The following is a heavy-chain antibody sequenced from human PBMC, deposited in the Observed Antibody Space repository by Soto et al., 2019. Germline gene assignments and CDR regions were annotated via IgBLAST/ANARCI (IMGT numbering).Heavy chain of an antibody. Sequence: PSEALSRTFVDSVCSFSVHSWIRIRQPPGSVLGLIGEINHSGSTNYNPSLKSRVTISVDTSKNQFSLKLSSVTAADTAVYYCARGRGYCSGGSCYRPSSYYWGQGTLVTVSS. CDR1: VCSFSVHS. V-gene: IGHV4-34*01. CDR3: ARGRGYCSGGSCYRPSSYY. D-gene: IGHD2-15*01. J-gene: IGHJ4*02. CDR2: INHSGST.